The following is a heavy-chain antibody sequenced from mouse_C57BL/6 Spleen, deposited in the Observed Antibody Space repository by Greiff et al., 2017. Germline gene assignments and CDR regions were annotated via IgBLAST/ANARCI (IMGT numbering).Heavy chain of an antibody. CDR3: ARVLTGTSAWFAY. V-gene: IGHV5-4*01. D-gene: IGHD4-1*01. Sequence: VLLVESGGGFVTPGGSLQLSCAASGFPFCRYALSWVRQTPAKRLEWVATISDGGRYTYYPANVKGRSTISRENAKNHLYLQMSHLKSEDTAMYYCARVLTGTSAWFAYWGQGTLVTVSA. CDR2: ISDGGRYT. CDR1: GFPFCRYA. J-gene: IGHJ3*01.